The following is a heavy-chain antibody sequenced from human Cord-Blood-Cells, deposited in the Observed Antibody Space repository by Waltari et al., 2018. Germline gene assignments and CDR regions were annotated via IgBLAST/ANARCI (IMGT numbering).Heavy chain of an antibody. Sequence: QLQLQESGPGLVKPSETLSLTCTVSCGSISSSSYYWGWIRQPPGKGLEWIGSIYYSGSTYYNPSLKSRVTISVDTSKNQFSLKLSSVTAADTAVYYCARQGIAARPYDYWGQGTLVTVSS. J-gene: IGHJ4*02. D-gene: IGHD6-6*01. CDR1: CGSISSSSYY. CDR3: ARQGIAARPYDY. CDR2: IYYSGST. V-gene: IGHV4-39*01.